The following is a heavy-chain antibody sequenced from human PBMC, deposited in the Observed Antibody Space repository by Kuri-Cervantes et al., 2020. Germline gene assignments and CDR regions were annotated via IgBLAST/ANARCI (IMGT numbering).Heavy chain of an antibody. Sequence: GGSLRLSCAASGFTFSSYGMHWVRQAPGKGLEWVSVIYSGGSTYYADSVKGRFTISRDNSKNTLYLQMNSLRAEDTAVYYCARCSGSYSDWFDPWGQGTLVTVSS. J-gene: IGHJ5*02. D-gene: IGHD1-26*01. CDR2: IYSGGST. CDR1: GFTFSSYG. V-gene: IGHV3-NL1*01. CDR3: ARCSGSYSDWFDP.